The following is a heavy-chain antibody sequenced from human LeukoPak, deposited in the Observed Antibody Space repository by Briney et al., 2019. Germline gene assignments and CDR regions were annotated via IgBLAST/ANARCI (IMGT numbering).Heavy chain of an antibody. V-gene: IGHV4-38-2*02. CDR2: IYHSGST. CDR1: GYSISSGYY. D-gene: IGHD3-22*01. Sequence: SETLSLTCTVSGYSISSGYYWGWIRQPPGKGLEWIGSIYHSGSTYYNPSLKSRVTISVDTSKNQFSLKLSSVTAADTAVYYCARHDSSGYYGYYFDYWGQGTLVTVSS. CDR3: ARHDSSGYYGYYFDY. J-gene: IGHJ4*02.